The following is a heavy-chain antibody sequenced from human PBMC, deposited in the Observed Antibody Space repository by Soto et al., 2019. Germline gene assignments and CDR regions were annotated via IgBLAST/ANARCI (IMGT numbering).Heavy chain of an antibody. V-gene: IGHV1-2*02. Sequence: QVQLVQSGAEVKKPGASVKVSCKASGYTFTGYYMHWVRQAPGQGLEWMGWINPNNGGTNYAQKFQGRVTMTRDTSISTAYMELSRLRSDDTDVYYCGAVGYFDYLGQGTLVTVSS. D-gene: IGHD1-26*01. CDR2: INPNNGGT. CDR1: GYTFTGYY. CDR3: GAVGYFDY. J-gene: IGHJ4*02.